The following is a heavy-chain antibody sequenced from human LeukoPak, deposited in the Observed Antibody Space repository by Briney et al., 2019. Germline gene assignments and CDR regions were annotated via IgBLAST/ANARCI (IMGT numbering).Heavy chain of an antibody. Sequence: PSETPSLTCTVSGGSISSGSYYWGWIRQPPGTGLEWIANVYYNGNTAYNPSLRSRVTISIDTSKSQLSLRLNSVTAADTAVYYCARVGWGDAAAHPNWLDPWGQGTLVTVSS. CDR3: ARVGWGDAAAHPNWLDP. CDR2: VYYNGNT. J-gene: IGHJ5*02. CDR1: GGSISSGSYY. D-gene: IGHD6-6*01. V-gene: IGHV4-39*07.